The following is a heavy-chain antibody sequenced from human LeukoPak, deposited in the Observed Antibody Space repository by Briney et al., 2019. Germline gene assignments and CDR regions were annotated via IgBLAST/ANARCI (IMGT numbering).Heavy chain of an antibody. CDR1: GYTFSNYF. CDR3: ARSRGSSGTPGLFDY. CDR2: INPSRDST. J-gene: IGHJ4*02. D-gene: IGHD3-10*01. V-gene: IGHV1-46*01. Sequence: ASVKVSCKTSGYTFSNYFMHWVRQAPGQGLEWMAIINPSRDSTLYAQKFQGRVTLTRDTSTNTVYLELTSLRSEDTAVYYCARSRGSSGTPGLFDYWGQGTLVTVSS.